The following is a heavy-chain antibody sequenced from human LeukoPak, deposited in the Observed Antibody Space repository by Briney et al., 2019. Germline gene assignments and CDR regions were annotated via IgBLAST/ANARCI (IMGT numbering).Heavy chain of an antibody. CDR3: AIGKWDLLARY. V-gene: IGHV1-69-2*01. CDR1: GYTFTDYY. CDR2: VDPEDGET. J-gene: IGHJ4*02. Sequence: GASVKVSCEASGYTFTDYYIHWVQQAPGKGLEWMGRVDPEDGETIYAEKFQGRVTITADTSTDTAYMDMSSLRSEDTAVYYCAIGKWDLLARYWGQGTLVTVSS. D-gene: IGHD1-26*01.